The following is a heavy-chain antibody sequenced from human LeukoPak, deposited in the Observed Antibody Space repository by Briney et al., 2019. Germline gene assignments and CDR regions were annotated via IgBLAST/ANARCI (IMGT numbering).Heavy chain of an antibody. CDR1: GFTISSYE. J-gene: IGHJ6*02. CDR2: ISSSGSTI. Sequence: GGSLRLSCAASGFTISSYEMNWVRQAPGKGLEWVSYISSSGSTIYYADSVKGRFTISRDNAKNSLYLQMNSLRAEDTAVYYCARDQYYYGMDVWGQGTTVTVSS. CDR3: ARDQYYYGMDV. V-gene: IGHV3-48*03.